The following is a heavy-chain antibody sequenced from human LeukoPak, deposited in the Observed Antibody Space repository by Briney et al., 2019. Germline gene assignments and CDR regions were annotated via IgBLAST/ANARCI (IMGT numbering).Heavy chain of an antibody. D-gene: IGHD3-3*01. CDR3: TRSLGVVIHGGMDV. V-gene: IGHV4-59*01. J-gene: IGHJ6*02. CDR1: GGSISSYH. Sequence: SETLSLTCTVSGGSISSYHWSWIRQPPGTGLEWIGHIYYTGSTNYNPSLKSRVTISLDTSKNQFSLKLSSVTAADTAVYYCTRSLGVVIHGGMDVWGQGTTVTVSS. CDR2: IYYTGST.